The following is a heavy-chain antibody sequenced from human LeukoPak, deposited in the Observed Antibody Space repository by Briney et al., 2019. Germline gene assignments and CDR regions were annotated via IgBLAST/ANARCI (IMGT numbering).Heavy chain of an antibody. Sequence: GGSLRLSCTASGFTFSSYAMMWVRQTRGKRLEWVSSIRGGGGETHYADSVKGRFTISRDNSKNTLYLQMNSLRAEDTAVYYCAKDGDEYQLPGKNYYYYYMDVWGKGTTVTVSS. D-gene: IGHD2-2*01. CDR3: AKDGDEYQLPGKNYYYYYMDV. V-gene: IGHV3-23*01. CDR2: IRGGGGET. CDR1: GFTFSSYA. J-gene: IGHJ6*03.